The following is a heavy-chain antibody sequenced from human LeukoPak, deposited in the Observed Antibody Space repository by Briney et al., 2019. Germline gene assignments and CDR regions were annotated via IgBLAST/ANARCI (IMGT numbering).Heavy chain of an antibody. CDR1: GCSLSSYY. CDR3: ARGAIMVRGVFDAFDI. Sequence: SETLSLTCTVSGCSLSSYYLSWIRQPPGKGLEWVGYIYYSGRTNYNPSLKSRVTISVDTSKNQFSLKLSSVTAADTAVYYCARGAIMVRGVFDAFDIWGQGTMVTVSS. J-gene: IGHJ3*02. CDR2: IYYSGRT. V-gene: IGHV4-59*01. D-gene: IGHD3-10*01.